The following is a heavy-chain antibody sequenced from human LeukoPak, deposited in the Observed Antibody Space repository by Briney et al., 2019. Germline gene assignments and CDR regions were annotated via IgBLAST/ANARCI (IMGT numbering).Heavy chain of an antibody. Sequence: GGSLRLSCAASGFTFSSYAMSWVRQAPGQGLEWVSAISGSGGSTYYADSVKGRFTISRDNSKNTLYLQMNSLRAEDTAVYYCAKARGGYDLGGSGWTFDYWGQGTLVTVSS. CDR3: AKARGGYDLGGSGWTFDY. CDR1: GFTFSSYA. V-gene: IGHV3-23*01. CDR2: ISGSGGST. J-gene: IGHJ4*02. D-gene: IGHD5-12*01.